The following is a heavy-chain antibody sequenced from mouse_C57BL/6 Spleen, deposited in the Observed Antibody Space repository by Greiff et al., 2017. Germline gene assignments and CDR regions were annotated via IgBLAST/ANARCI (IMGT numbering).Heavy chain of an antibody. CDR3: ARQVNWEFAY. CDR2: ISSGGSYT. V-gene: IGHV5-6*01. Sequence: EVQGVESGGDLVKPGGSLKLSCAASGFTFSSYGMSWVRQTPDKRLEWVATISSGGSYTYYPDSVKGRFTISRDNAKNTLYLQMSSLKSEDTAMYYCARQVNWEFAYWGQGTLVTVSA. J-gene: IGHJ3*01. CDR1: GFTFSSYG. D-gene: IGHD4-1*01.